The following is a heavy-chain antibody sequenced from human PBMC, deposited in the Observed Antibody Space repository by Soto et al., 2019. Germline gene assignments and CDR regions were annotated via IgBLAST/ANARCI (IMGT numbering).Heavy chain of an antibody. D-gene: IGHD3-22*01. CDR2: ISTYNGNT. Sequence: QVQLVQSGAEVKKPGASVKVSCKASGYTFTTYRMSWVRQAPGQGLDWMGGISTYNGNTKYAERLQGRVTMTTDTTTSTAYMELRSLRSDDTAVYYCARGPTDYYDNSGNYFLDYWGQGTLVTVSS. CDR3: ARGPTDYYDNSGNYFLDY. CDR1: GYTFTTYR. J-gene: IGHJ4*02. V-gene: IGHV1-18*01.